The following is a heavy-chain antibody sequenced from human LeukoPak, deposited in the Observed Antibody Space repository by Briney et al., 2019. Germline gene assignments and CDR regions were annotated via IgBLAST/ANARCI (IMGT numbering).Heavy chain of an antibody. CDR3: ARSDSGYDWGAFDI. CDR1: GGSFSSHY. CDR2: IYYSGST. J-gene: IGHJ3*02. V-gene: IGHV4-59*08. D-gene: IGHD5-12*01. Sequence: PSETLSLTCTVSGGSFSSHYWSWIRQPPGKGLEWIAYIYYSGSTNYNPSLRSRVTISLDTSKNQFSLKLSSVTAADTAVYYCARSDSGYDWGAFDIWGQGTMVTVSS.